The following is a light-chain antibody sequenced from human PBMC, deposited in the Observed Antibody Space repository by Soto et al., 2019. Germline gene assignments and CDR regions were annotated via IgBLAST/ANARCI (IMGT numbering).Light chain of an antibody. CDR1: QGVSAY. V-gene: IGKV1-39*01. CDR3: QQSYKTPHT. J-gene: IGKJ2*01. CDR2: AAS. Sequence: DIQMTQSPSSLSASVGVRVTITCRASQGVSAYLLWYQKRQGTAPKLLIYAASNLLSRVPSRFSGSGSGTNFTRTISSLQPEDFATYYWQQSYKTPHTFGQGTKLETK.